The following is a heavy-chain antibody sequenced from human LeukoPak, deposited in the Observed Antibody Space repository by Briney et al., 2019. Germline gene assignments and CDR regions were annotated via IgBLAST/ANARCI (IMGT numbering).Heavy chain of an antibody. V-gene: IGHV3-49*04. CDR3: RAIGE. D-gene: IGHD3-10*01. CDR2: IRSKAYGGTT. Sequence: GGSLRLSCTASGFTFGDYAMSWVRQAPGKGLEWVGFIRSKAYGGTTEYAASVKGRFTISRDDSKSIAYLQMNSLKTEDTAVYYCRAIGEWGQGTLVTVSS. J-gene: IGHJ4*02. CDR1: GFTFGDYA.